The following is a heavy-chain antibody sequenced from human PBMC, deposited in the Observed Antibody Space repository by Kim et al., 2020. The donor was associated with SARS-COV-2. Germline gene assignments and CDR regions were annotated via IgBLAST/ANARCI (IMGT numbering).Heavy chain of an antibody. CDR3: ARDMDGDYDSGGPDYGMDV. D-gene: IGHD4-17*01. V-gene: IGHV1-2*02. Sequence: ASVKVSCKASGYTFTGYYMHWVRQAPGQGLEWMGWINPNSGGTNYAQKFQGRVTMTRDTSISTAYMELSRLRSDDTAVYYCARDMDGDYDSGGPDYGMDVWGQGTTVTVSS. J-gene: IGHJ6*02. CDR2: INPNSGGT. CDR1: GYTFTGYY.